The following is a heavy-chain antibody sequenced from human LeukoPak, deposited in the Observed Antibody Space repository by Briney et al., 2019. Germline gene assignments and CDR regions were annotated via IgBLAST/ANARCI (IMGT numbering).Heavy chain of an antibody. CDR2: IYYSGST. Sequence: NTSETLSLTCSVSGGSISYYYWSWIRQSPGKGLEWIGYIYYSGSTNYNPSLKSRVTISVDTSKNQFSLKLSSVTAADTAVYYCARVSVDTAMVTYYYYYYYMDVWGKGTTVTVSS. D-gene: IGHD5-18*01. CDR1: GGSISYYY. J-gene: IGHJ6*03. V-gene: IGHV4-59*01. CDR3: ARVSVDTAMVTYYYYYYYMDV.